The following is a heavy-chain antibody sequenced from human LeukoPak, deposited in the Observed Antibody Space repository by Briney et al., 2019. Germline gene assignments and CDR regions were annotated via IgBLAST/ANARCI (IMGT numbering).Heavy chain of an antibody. Sequence: SETLSLTCTVSGGSISSSSYYWGWIRQPPGKGLEWIGSIYYSGSTYYNPSLKSRVTISVDTSKNQFSLKLSSVTAADTAVYYCARDFESSRRLRYIDYWGQGTLVTVSS. CDR3: ARDFESSRRLRYIDY. D-gene: IGHD4-17*01. CDR2: IYYSGST. J-gene: IGHJ4*02. V-gene: IGHV4-39*02. CDR1: GGSISSSSYY.